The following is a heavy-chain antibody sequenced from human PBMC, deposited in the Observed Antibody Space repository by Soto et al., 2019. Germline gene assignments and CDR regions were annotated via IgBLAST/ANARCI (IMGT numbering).Heavy chain of an antibody. CDR1: GFTFSSYA. CDR2: ISYDGSNK. D-gene: IGHD6-19*01. CDR3: ARETAGTGDFAY. J-gene: IGHJ4*02. V-gene: IGHV3-30-3*01. Sequence: SLRLSCAASGFTFSSYAMHWVRQAPGKGLEWVAVISYDGSNKYYADSVKGRFTISRDNSKNTLYLQVNSLRAEDTAVYYCARETAGTGDFAYWGQGTLVTVSS.